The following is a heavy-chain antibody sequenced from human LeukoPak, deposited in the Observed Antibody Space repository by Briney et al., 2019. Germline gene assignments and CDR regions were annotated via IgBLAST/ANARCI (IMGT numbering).Heavy chain of an antibody. CDR3: ARDNRPYYYYYGMDV. D-gene: IGHD2/OR15-2a*01. J-gene: IGHJ6*04. CDR2: IIPIFGTA. CDR1: GGTFSSYA. Sequence: ASVKVSCKASGGTFSSYAISWVRQAPGQGLEWMGGIIPIFGTANYAQKFQGRVTITADKSTSTAYMELSSLRSEDTAVYYCARDNRPYYYYYGMDVWGKGTTVTVSS. V-gene: IGHV1-69*06.